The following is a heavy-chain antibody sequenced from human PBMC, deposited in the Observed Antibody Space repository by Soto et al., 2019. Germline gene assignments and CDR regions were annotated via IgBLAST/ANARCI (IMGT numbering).Heavy chain of an antibody. CDR3: ASVPVKQQPYFDY. V-gene: IGHV3-7*01. Sequence: GGSLRLSCAASGFTFSSYWMSWVRQAPGKGLEWVANIKQDGSEKYYVDSVKGRFTISRDNAKNSLYLQMNSLRAEDTAVYYCASVPVKQQPYFDYWGQGTLVTVSS. CDR2: IKQDGSEK. CDR1: GFTFSSYW. J-gene: IGHJ4*02. D-gene: IGHD6-13*01.